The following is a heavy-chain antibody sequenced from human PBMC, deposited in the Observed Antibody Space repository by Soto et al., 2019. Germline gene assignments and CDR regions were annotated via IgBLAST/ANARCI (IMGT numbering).Heavy chain of an antibody. D-gene: IGHD1-26*01. J-gene: IGHJ4*02. Sequence: QVQLVQSGAEVKKPGSSVKVSCKASGGTFSSYTISWVRQAPGQGLEWMGRIIPILGIANYAQKSQGRVTITADKATSTAYMELSSLRSEDTAGYYCARAPSGSYYDYWGQGTLVTVSS. CDR2: IIPILGIA. V-gene: IGHV1-69*02. CDR3: ARAPSGSYYDY. CDR1: GGTFSSYT.